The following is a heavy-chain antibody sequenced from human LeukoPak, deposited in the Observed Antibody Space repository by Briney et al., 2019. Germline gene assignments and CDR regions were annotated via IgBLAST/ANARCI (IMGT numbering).Heavy chain of an antibody. CDR2: IYTSGST. J-gene: IGHJ3*02. D-gene: IGHD3-9*01. CDR1: GGSISSYY. Sequence: SETLSLTCTVSGGSISSYYWSWIRQPAGKGLEWIGRIYTSGSTNYNPSLKSRVTMSVDTSKNQFSLKLSSVTAADTAVYYCARADGHYDILTGYYPDAFDIWGQGTMVTVSS. V-gene: IGHV4-4*07. CDR3: ARADGHYDILTGYYPDAFDI.